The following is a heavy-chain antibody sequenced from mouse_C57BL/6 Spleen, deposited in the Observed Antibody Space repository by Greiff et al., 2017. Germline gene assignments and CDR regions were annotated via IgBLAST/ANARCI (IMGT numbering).Heavy chain of an antibody. CDR1: GFNIKNTY. CDR3: ARGVTTHYAMDY. V-gene: IGHV14-3*01. D-gene: IGHD2-2*01. Sequence: VQLQQSVAELVRPGALVKLSCTASGFNIKNTYMHWVKQRPEQGLEWIGRIAPANGTTKSAPKFQGKDTITADTSSNTAYLQLSSLTSEDTAIYYCARGVTTHYAMDYWGQGTSVTVSS. CDR2: IAPANGTT. J-gene: IGHJ4*01.